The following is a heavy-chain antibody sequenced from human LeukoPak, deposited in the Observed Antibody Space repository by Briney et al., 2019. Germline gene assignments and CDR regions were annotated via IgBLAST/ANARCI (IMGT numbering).Heavy chain of an antibody. CDR1: GYTFTSYD. D-gene: IGHD3-22*01. J-gene: IGHJ4*02. CDR2: MNSNSGNT. CDR3: ARVHTYYYDSSGYFDY. Sequence: ASVKVSCKASGYTFTSYDINWVRQATGQGLEWMGWMNSNSGNTGYAQKFQGRVTMTRNTSISTAYMELSSLRSEDTAVYYCARVHTYYYDSSGYFDYWGQGTLVTVSS. V-gene: IGHV1-8*01.